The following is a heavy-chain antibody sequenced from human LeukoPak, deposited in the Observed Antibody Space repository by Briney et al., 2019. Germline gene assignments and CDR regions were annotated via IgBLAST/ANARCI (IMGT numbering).Heavy chain of an antibody. CDR1: GFTFSSYW. CDR2: INSDGSST. D-gene: IGHD3-16*01. Sequence: GGSLRLSCAASGFTFSSYWMHWVRQAPGKGLVWVSHINSDGSSTTYADSVKGRFTISRDNAKNSLYLQMNSLRAEDTALYYCARWGDRRGGAFDIWGQGTMVTVSS. J-gene: IGHJ3*02. CDR3: ARWGDRRGGAFDI. V-gene: IGHV3-74*03.